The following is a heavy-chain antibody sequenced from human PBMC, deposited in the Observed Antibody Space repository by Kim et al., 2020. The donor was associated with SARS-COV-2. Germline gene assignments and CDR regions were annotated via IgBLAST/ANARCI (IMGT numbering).Heavy chain of an antibody. CDR2: INHSGST. CDR3: ARAGYSSGWISGWVDP. V-gene: IGHV4-34*01. Sequence: SETLSLTCAVYGGSFSDYYWSWIRQPPGKGLEWIGEINHSGSTNYNPSLKSRVTISVDTSKNQFSLKLSSVTAADTAVYYCARAGYSSGWISGWVDPWGQGTLVTVSS. CDR1: GGSFSDYY. J-gene: IGHJ5*02. D-gene: IGHD6-19*01.